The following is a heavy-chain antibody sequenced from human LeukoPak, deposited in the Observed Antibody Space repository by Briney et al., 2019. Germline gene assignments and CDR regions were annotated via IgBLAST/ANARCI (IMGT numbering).Heavy chain of an antibody. D-gene: IGHD3-22*01. CDR3: ARDSSGYQ. V-gene: IGHV3-7*01. J-gene: IGHJ4*02. CDR1: GFTFSTYW. Sequence: GGSLRLSCAASGFTFSTYWMSCVRQAPGKGLEWVANIKEDGSEKYYGDSVKGRFTISRDNAKNSLYVEMNSLTGEDTAVYYCARDSSGYQWGQGTLVTVSS. CDR2: IKEDGSEK.